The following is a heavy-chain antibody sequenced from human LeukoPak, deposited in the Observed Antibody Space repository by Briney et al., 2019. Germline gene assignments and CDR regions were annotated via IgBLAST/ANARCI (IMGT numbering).Heavy chain of an antibody. J-gene: IGHJ4*02. CDR3: ARPSGSVTIFGVVDYFDY. V-gene: IGHV3-30*02. CDR1: GFTFSSYG. CDR2: IRYDGSIK. D-gene: IGHD3-3*01. Sequence: PGGSLRLSCAASGFTFSSYGMQWVRQAPGKGLEWVAFIRYDGSIKYYADSVKGRFTISRDNSKNTLYLQMNSLRAEDTAVYYCARPSGSVTIFGVVDYFDYWGQGSLVTVSS.